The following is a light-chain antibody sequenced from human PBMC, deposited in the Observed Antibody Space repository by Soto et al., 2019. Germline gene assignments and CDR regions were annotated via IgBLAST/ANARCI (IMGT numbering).Light chain of an antibody. Sequence: EIVLTQSPATLSLSPGERATLSCRASQIVGSDFAWYQHKPGQAPRLLIYGASNRATDIPGRFSGRGSGTDFTLTISSLESGDSAVYYCQQRGKWPRTFGQGTKLEIK. V-gene: IGKV3-11*01. CDR3: QQRGKWPRT. CDR1: QIVGSD. J-gene: IGKJ2*01. CDR2: GAS.